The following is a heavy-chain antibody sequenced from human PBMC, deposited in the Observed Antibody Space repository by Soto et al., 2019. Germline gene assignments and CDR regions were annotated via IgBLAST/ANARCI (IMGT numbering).Heavy chain of an antibody. CDR1: NYTFIKSG. CDR2: ISPFKSNA. J-gene: IGHJ4*02. Sequence: QVQLVQSGAEVKKPGASVKVSCRASNYTFIKSGISRVRHAPGQGLEWIGWISPFKSNAYYAQKFQGRVTITTDEATTTAYMELGSLRSDDTAVFYCARDACYDVLTDTSRWDYFFSWGQGTLVTVSS. CDR3: ARDACYDVLTDTSRWDYFFS. D-gene: IGHD3-9*01. V-gene: IGHV1-18*04.